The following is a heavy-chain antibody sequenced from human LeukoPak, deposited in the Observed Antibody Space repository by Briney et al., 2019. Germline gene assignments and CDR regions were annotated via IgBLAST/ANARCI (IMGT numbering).Heavy chain of an antibody. CDR3: ARAYCSSTSCYLYYYYYYGMDV. CDR2: MNPNSGNT. J-gene: IGHJ6*02. CDR1: GYTFTSYD. Sequence: GASVKVSCKASGYTFTSYDINWVRPATGQGLEWMGWMNPNSGNTGYAQKFQGRVTMTRNTSISTAYMELSSLRSEDTAVYYCARAYCSSTSCYLYYYYYYGMDVWGQGTTVTVSS. V-gene: IGHV1-8*01. D-gene: IGHD2-2*01.